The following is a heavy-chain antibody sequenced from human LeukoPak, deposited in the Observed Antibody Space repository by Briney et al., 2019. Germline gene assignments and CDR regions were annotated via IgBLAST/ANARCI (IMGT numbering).Heavy chain of an antibody. CDR1: GFSFSSYT. Sequence: GGSLRLSCAASGFSFSSYTMNWVRQAPGKGLEWVSIISSSSSYIYYADSVKGRFTISRDNAKNALYLQMNSLRVEDTAVYYCARLRAAQTYDYWGQGTLVTVSS. J-gene: IGHJ4*02. CDR2: ISSSSSYI. D-gene: IGHD6-13*01. V-gene: IGHV3-21*01. CDR3: ARLRAAQTYDY.